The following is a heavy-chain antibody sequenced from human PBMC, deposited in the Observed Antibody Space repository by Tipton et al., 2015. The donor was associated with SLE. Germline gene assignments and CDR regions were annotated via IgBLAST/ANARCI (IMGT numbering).Heavy chain of an antibody. D-gene: IGHD5-18*01. J-gene: IGHJ4*02. CDR3: ARVRVDTAMGVFDF. Sequence: QLVQSGAEVKNPGASVKVSCEASGYTFSGYYLHWVRQAPGQGLEWMGWISTYNGNTNYAQKLQGRVTMTSDTSTSTAYMELRSLRSDDTAIYYCARVRVDTAMGVFDFWGQGTLVTVSS. CDR1: GYTFSGYY. CDR2: ISTYNGNT. V-gene: IGHV1-18*04.